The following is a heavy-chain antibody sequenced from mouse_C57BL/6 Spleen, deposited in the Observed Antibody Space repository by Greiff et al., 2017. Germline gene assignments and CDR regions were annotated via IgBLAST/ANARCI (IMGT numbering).Heavy chain of an antibody. V-gene: IGHV1-26*01. J-gene: IGHJ1*03. D-gene: IGHD2-4*01. CDR3: ATGGLRRGYFDV. CDR2: INPNNGGT. Sequence: VQLQQSGPELVKPGASVKISCKASGYTFTDYYMNWVKQSHGKSLEWIGDINPNNGGTSYNQKFKGKATLTVDKSSSTAYMELRSLTSEDSAVYYCATGGLRRGYFDVWGTGTTVTVSS. CDR1: GYTFTDYY.